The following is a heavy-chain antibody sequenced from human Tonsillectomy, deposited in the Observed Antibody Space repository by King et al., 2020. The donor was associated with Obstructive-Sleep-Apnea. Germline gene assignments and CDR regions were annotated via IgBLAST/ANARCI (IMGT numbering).Heavy chain of an antibody. Sequence: VQLVESGGGLVQPGGSLRLSCAASGFTFSTYWMTWVRQAPGKGLEGVANIKQDGTETYYVDSVKGRFTISRDNAKSSLYLQMNSLRAEDTAVYYCARDKLMNSYTGSYFPYWGQGTLVTASS. J-gene: IGHJ4*02. CDR1: GFTFSTYW. CDR3: ARDKLMNSYTGSYFPY. V-gene: IGHV3-7*01. D-gene: IGHD1-26*01. CDR2: IKQDGTET.